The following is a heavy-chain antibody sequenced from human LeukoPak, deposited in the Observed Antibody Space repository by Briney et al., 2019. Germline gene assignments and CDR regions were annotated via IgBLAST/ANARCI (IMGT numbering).Heavy chain of an antibody. Sequence: GGSLRLSCAASGFTFSSYEMNWVRQAPGKGLEWVSYISSSGSTIYYADSVKGRFTISRDNAKNSLYLQMNSLRAEDTAVYYCARDRSGFSGYDFFDYWGRGTLVTVSS. J-gene: IGHJ4*02. D-gene: IGHD5-12*01. CDR2: ISSSGSTI. V-gene: IGHV3-48*03. CDR3: ARDRSGFSGYDFFDY. CDR1: GFTFSSYE.